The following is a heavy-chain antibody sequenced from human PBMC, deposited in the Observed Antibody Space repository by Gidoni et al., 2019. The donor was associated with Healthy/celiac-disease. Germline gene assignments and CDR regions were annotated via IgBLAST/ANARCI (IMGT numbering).Heavy chain of an antibody. CDR3: ARGNTFPPYYDFWSGYFLPLDY. Sequence: EVQLVQSGAEVKKPGESLKISCKGSGYSFTSYWIGWVRQMPGKGLEWMGIIYPGDSDTRYSPSVQGQVTISADKSISTAYLQWSSLKASDTAMYYCARGNTFPPYYDFWSGYFLPLDYWGQGTLVTVSS. CDR2: IYPGDSDT. D-gene: IGHD3-3*01. V-gene: IGHV5-51*03. J-gene: IGHJ4*02. CDR1: GYSFTSYW.